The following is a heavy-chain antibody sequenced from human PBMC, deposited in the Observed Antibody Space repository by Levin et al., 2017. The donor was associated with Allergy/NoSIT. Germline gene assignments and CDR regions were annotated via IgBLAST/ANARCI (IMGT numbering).Heavy chain of an antibody. CDR1: GFSFTTHW. V-gene: IGHV5-51*01. CDR2: VYPGDSEV. Sequence: GGSLRLSCKASGFSFTTHWIGWVRQTPGKGLEWMGFVYPGDSEVTYTPSFEGQVTISADKSTTTASLQWSRVKASATATYYCARRRLWFGEFDAFDIWGQGTQVIVGS. CDR3: ARRRLWFGEFDAFDI. D-gene: IGHD3-10*01. J-gene: IGHJ3*02.